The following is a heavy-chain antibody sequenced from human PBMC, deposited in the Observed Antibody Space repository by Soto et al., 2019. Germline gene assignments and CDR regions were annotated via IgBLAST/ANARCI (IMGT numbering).Heavy chain of an antibody. D-gene: IGHD3-10*01. V-gene: IGHV3-74*01. CDR2: VSGDGTRT. Sequence: APEKGLVWVSLVSGDGTRTSYADSVKGRCTISRDNAKNTLYLQMNSLRADDKAVYYCARVANSGAFDSWGLGTMVTVSS. CDR3: ARVANSGAFDS. J-gene: IGHJ3*02.